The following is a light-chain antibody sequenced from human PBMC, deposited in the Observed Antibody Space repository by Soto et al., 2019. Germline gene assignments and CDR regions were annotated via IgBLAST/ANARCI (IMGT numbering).Light chain of an antibody. CDR1: QSVSSY. Sequence: EIVLTQSPATRSLSPGARATLSCRASQSVSSYLAWYQQKPGQAPRLLIYDASNRATGIPARFSGSGSGTDFTLTISSLEPEDFAVYYCQQRSNRPPWTYGQGTKVEIK. CDR2: DAS. CDR3: QQRSNRPPWT. V-gene: IGKV3-11*01. J-gene: IGKJ1*01.